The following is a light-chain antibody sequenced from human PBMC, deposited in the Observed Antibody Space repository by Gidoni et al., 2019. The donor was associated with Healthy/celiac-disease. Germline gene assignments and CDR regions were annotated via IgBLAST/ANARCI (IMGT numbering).Light chain of an antibody. CDR2: EVS. CDR3: SSYAGSTV. CDR1: SSAVGGYNF. V-gene: IGLV2-8*01. J-gene: IGLJ2*01. Sequence: QSALTQPPSASGSPGQSVTISCTGTSSAVGGYNFVSWYQHHSGKAPKLMIYEVSKRPSGVPDRFSGSKSGNTASLTVSGLQAEDEADYYCSSYAGSTVFGGGTKLTVL.